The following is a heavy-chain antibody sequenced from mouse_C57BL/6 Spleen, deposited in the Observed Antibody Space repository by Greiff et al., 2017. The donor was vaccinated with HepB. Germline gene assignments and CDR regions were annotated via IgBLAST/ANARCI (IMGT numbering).Heavy chain of an antibody. J-gene: IGHJ2*01. CDR1: GFTFNTYA. CDR2: IRSKSSNYAT. CDR3: VREGDSSGYDYFDY. V-gene: IGHV10-3*01. Sequence: EVMLVESGGGLVQPKGSLKLSCAASGFTFNTYAMHWVRRAPGKGLEWVARIRSKSSNYATYYADSVKDRFTISRDDSQSMLYLQMNNLKTEDTAMYYCVREGDSSGYDYFDYWGQGTTLTVSS. D-gene: IGHD3-2*02.